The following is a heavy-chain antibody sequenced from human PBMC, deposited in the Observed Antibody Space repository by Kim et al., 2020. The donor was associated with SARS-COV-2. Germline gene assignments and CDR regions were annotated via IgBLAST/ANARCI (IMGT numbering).Heavy chain of an antibody. Sequence: GGSLRLSCAASGFTFSSYSMNWVRQAPGKGLEWVSSISSSSSYIYYAESVKGRFTISRDNAKNSPYLQMNSLGAEDTAVYYCARDVSSSVGGGFDYWGQGALVTVPS. D-gene: IGHD6-13*01. J-gene: IGHJ4*02. CDR3: ARDVSSSVGGGFDY. CDR1: GFTFSSYS. V-gene: IGHV3-21*01. CDR2: ISSSSSYI.